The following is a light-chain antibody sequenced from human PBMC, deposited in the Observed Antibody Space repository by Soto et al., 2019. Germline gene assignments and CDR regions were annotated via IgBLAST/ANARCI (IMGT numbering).Light chain of an antibody. CDR1: QGIRYD. CDR2: AAS. V-gene: IGKV1-17*01. CDR3: LQHHSDPYT. Sequence: DIQMTQSPSSLSASIGDRVTITCRASQGIRYDLGWYQQKPGKAPKRLIYAASSLQSGVPSRFSGSGSWTEFTLTISSLQTEDFATYYCLQHHSDPYTFGQGTKLDIK. J-gene: IGKJ2*01.